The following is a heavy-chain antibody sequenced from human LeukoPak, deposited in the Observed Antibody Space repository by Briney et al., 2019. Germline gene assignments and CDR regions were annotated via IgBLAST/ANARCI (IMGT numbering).Heavy chain of an antibody. CDR2: MNPNSINT. CDR3: AGGGGDP. CDR1: GYNFTAYD. J-gene: IGHJ4*02. Sequence: GASVKVSCKASGYNFTAYDINWVRQATGQGLEWMGSMNPNSINTGYVQKFQGRLTITRNTSISTAYSELRSLTSEDTALYYCAGGGGDPWGQGTLVTVSS. V-gene: IGHV1-8*03. D-gene: IGHD3-16*01.